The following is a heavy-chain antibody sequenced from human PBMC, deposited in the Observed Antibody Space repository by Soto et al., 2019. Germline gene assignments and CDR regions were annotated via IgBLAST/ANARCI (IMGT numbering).Heavy chain of an antibody. CDR3: ASTVAVNYWYFDL. Sequence: QVQLVHSGAEVKKPGATVKVSCKASGYTFTSYDINWVRQATGQGLEWMGWMNPNSGNTGYAQKFQGRVTMTRNTSISTAYMELSSLRSEDTAVYYCASTVAVNYWYFDLWGRGTLVTVSS. D-gene: IGHD6-19*01. J-gene: IGHJ2*01. CDR2: MNPNSGNT. CDR1: GYTFTSYD. V-gene: IGHV1-8*01.